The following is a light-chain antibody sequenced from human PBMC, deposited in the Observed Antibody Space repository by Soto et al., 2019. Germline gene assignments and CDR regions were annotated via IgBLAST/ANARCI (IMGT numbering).Light chain of an antibody. V-gene: IGKV1-39*01. J-gene: IGKJ1*01. CDR2: AAS. Sequence: DIQMTQPPSSLSTSVGDRVTITCRASQSISTYLNWYQQKAGLAPKLLIYAASSLQSGVPSRFSGSGSGTDFTLTIRSLQPEDFATYYCQQTYSTPPTFGQGTKVDIK. CDR1: QSISTY. CDR3: QQTYSTPPT.